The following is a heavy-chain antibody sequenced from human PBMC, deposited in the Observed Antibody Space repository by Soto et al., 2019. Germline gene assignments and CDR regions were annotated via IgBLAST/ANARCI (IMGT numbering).Heavy chain of an antibody. CDR3: AKDLYSGSHHEGADS. CDR1: GFPFSSYG. V-gene: IGHV3-30*18. J-gene: IGHJ4*02. Sequence: QVQLVESGGGVVEPGRSLRLSCEASGFPFSSYGMHWVRQVPGKGLDWAAVISDDGRNGWYGDSVKGRFTISRDNSXYTRYLQMNSLRVEDTAVYYCAKDLYSGSHHEGADSWGRGTLVTVSS. CDR2: ISDDGRNG. D-gene: IGHD1-26*01.